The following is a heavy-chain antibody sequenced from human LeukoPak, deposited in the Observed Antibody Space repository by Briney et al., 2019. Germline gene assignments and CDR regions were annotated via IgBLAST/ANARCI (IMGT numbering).Heavy chain of an antibody. V-gene: IGHV3-66*02. CDR1: GGSFSGYY. CDR2: IYSGGST. CDR3: ARHLVGATAR. D-gene: IGHD1-26*01. Sequence: WETLSLTCAVYGGSFSGYYWSWVRQATGKGLEWVSVIYSGGSTYYADSVKGRFTISRDNSKNALYLQMNSLRAEDTAVYYCARHLVGATARWGQGTLVTVSS. J-gene: IGHJ4*02.